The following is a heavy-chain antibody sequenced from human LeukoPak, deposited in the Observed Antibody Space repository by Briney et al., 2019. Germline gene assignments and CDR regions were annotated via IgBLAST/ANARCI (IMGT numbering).Heavy chain of an antibody. CDR2: IIPIFGTA. J-gene: IGHJ5*02. D-gene: IGHD3-10*01. V-gene: IGHV1-69*01. Sequence: SVKVSCKASGGTFSSYAISWVRQAPGQGLEWMGGIIPIFGTANYAQKFQGRVTITADESTSTAYMELSSLRSGDTAVYYCARNSKAQGLRGDPLFNWFDPWGQGTLVTVSS. CDR3: ARNSKAQGLRGDPLFNWFDP. CDR1: GGTFSSYA.